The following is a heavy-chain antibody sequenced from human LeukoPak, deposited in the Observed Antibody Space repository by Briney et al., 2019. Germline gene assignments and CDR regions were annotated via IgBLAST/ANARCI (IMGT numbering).Heavy chain of an antibody. V-gene: IGHV3-7*05. CDR3: ARYYDFWSSIDY. CDR2: INQDGSEK. Sequence: GESLGLSCAASGFSFSSHWMFWVRQAPGRGLEWVANINQDGSEKYYVDSVKGRFTISRDNAKNSLYLQMNSLRAEDTAIYYCARYYDFWSSIDYWGQGTLVNVSS. CDR1: GFSFSSHW. J-gene: IGHJ4*02. D-gene: IGHD3-3*01.